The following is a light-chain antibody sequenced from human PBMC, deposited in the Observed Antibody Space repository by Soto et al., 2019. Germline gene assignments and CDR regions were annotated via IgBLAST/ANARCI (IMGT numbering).Light chain of an antibody. CDR2: KAS. Sequence: DIQMTQSPSTLSASVGDRVTITCRASQSISSWLAWYQQKPGKAPNHLIYKASSLESGVPSRFSGSGSETEFTLTISSLQPDDFATYFCQQYNSYPWTFGQGTKVEIK. J-gene: IGKJ1*01. V-gene: IGKV1-5*03. CDR1: QSISSW. CDR3: QQYNSYPWT.